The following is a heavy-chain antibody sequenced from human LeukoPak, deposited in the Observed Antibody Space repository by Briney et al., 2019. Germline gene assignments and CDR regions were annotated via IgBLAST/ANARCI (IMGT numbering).Heavy chain of an antibody. V-gene: IGHV4-38-2*02. J-gene: IGHJ4*02. CDR2: IYHSGST. CDR3: ARVSYYYGSGTLSTYYFDY. Sequence: SETLSLTCTVSGYSISSGYYWGWIRQPPGKGLEWTGSIYHSGSTYYNPSLKSRVTISVDTSKNQFSLKLSSVTAADTAVYYCARVSYYYGSGTLSTYYFDYWGQGTLVTVSS. D-gene: IGHD3-10*01. CDR1: GYSISSGYY.